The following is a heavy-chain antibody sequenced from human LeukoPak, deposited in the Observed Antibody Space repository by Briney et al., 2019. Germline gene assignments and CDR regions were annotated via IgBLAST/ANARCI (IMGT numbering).Heavy chain of an antibody. D-gene: IGHD4-17*01. V-gene: IGHV1-8*01. CDR2: INPNNGNT. CDR1: GYTFANFD. J-gene: IGHJ6*02. Sequence: GASVKVSCEASGYTFANFDINWVRQATGQGLEWMGWINPNNGNTGYAQKFQGRVTLTRDTSISTAYMEVSSLKSEDTAVYYCATTVTQEYYYHYGLDVWGQGTTVTVSS. CDR3: ATTVTQEYYYHYGLDV.